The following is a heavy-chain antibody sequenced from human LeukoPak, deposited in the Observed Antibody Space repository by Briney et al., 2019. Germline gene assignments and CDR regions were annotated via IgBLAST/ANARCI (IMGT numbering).Heavy chain of an antibody. J-gene: IGHJ6*03. CDR1: GGSISSNSYY. Sequence: NPSETLSLTCAVSGGSISSNSYYWGWIRQPPGKGLEWIGSIYYSGSTYYNPSLKSRVTISVDTSKNQFSLKLSSVTAADTAVYYCARVRRILLYSSSWYSRTAALRDYYMDVWGKGTTVTVSS. V-gene: IGHV4-39*07. CDR3: ARVRRILLYSSSWYSRTAALRDYYMDV. D-gene: IGHD6-13*01. CDR2: IYYSGST.